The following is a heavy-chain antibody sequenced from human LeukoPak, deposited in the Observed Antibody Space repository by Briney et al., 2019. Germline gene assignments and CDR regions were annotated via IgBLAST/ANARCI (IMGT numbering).Heavy chain of an antibody. CDR3: ARLGSSWFDY. Sequence: ASVKDSCKASGGTFSSYAISWVRQAPGQGLEWMGGIIPIFGTANYAQKFQGRVTITTDESTSTAYMELSSLRSEDTAVYYCARLGSSWFDYWGQGTLVTVSS. V-gene: IGHV1-69*05. CDR2: IIPIFGTA. CDR1: GGTFSSYA. J-gene: IGHJ4*02. D-gene: IGHD6-13*01.